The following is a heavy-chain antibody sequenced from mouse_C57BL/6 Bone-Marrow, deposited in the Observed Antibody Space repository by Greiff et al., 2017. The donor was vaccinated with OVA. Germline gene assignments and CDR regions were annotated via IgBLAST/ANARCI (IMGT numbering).Heavy chain of an antibody. CDR2: IDPSDSET. J-gene: IGHJ4*01. Sequence: QVQLQQPGAELVRPGSSVKLSCKASGYTFTSYWMHWVKQRPIQGLEWIGNIDPSDSETHYNQKFKDKAPLTVDKSSSTAYMQLSSLTSEDSAVYYCAREGALYYGSFYAMDYWGQGTSVTVSS. CDR1: GYTFTSYW. V-gene: IGHV1-52*01. CDR3: AREGALYYGSFYAMDY. D-gene: IGHD1-1*01.